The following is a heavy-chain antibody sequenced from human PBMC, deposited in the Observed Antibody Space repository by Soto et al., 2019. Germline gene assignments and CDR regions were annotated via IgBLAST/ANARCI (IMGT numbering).Heavy chain of an antibody. CDR1: GGSISSGGYS. V-gene: IGHV4-30-2*01. D-gene: IGHD1-7*01. CDR3: ARDSLTGNYFDP. Sequence: QVQLQESGPGLVKPSQTLSLTCAVSGGSISSGGYSWNWIRQPPGKGLEWIGYIYHSGSTLYNPSLKSRVTLSIDKSKNQFSLRLSSVSAADTAVYYCARDSLTGNYFDPWGQGTLVTVSS. CDR2: IYHSGST. J-gene: IGHJ5*02.